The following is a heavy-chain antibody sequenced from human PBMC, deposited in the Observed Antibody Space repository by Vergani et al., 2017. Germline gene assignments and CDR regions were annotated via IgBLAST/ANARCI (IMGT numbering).Heavy chain of an antibody. CDR3: ARAAHRFGEFLPYYFDY. CDR1: GGSISSSNW. Sequence: QVQLQESGPGLVKPSGTLSLTCAVSGGSISSSNWWSWVRQPPGKGLEWIGEINHSGSTNYNPSLKSRVTISVDTSKNQFSLKLSSVTAADTAVYYCARAAHRFGEFLPYYFDYWGQGTLVTVSS. D-gene: IGHD3-10*01. J-gene: IGHJ4*02. V-gene: IGHV4-4*02. CDR2: INHSGST.